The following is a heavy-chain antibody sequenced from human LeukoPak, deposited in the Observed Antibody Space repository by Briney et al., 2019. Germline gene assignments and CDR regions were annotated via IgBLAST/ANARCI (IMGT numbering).Heavy chain of an antibody. Sequence: PGRSLSLSCAASGFTFSSYAMHWVRQAPGKGLEWVAVISYDGSNKYYADFVKGRFTISRDNSKNTLYLQMNSLTAEDTAVYYCARGATTGYYPYWGQGTLVTVSS. J-gene: IGHJ4*02. D-gene: IGHD3-9*01. V-gene: IGHV3-30*04. CDR1: GFTFSSYA. CDR2: ISYDGSNK. CDR3: ARGATTGYYPY.